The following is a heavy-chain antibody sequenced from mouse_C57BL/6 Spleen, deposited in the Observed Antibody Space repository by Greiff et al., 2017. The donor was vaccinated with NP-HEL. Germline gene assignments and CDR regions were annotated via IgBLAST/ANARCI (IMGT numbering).Heavy chain of an antibody. CDR2: IRSKSNNYAT. CDR1: GFSFNTYA. Sequence: EVKLMESGGGLVQPKGSLKLSCAASGFSFNTYAMNWVRQAPGKGLEWVARIRSKSNNYATYYADSVKDRFTISRDDSESMLYLQMNNLKTEDTAMDYWVRRAEDSSGSFAYWGQGTLVTVSA. V-gene: IGHV10-1*01. CDR3: VRRAEDSSGSFAY. D-gene: IGHD3-2*02. J-gene: IGHJ3*01.